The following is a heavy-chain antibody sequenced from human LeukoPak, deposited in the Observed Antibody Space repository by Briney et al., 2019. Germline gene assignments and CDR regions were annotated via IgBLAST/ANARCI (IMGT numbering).Heavy chain of an antibody. CDR3: ARDGHYYDSSGPTPGWVSYDAFDI. V-gene: IGHV3-33*07. CDR2: IWYDGSKK. D-gene: IGHD3-22*01. J-gene: IGHJ3*02. CDR1: GFTFSWYC. Sequence: PGGSLRLSCAASGFTFSWYCMSWVRQAPGKGPEWVAVIWYDGSKKYYADSVKGRFTISRDNAKNSLYLQMNSLRAEDTALYYCARDGHYYDSSGPTPGWVSYDAFDIWGQGTMVTVSS.